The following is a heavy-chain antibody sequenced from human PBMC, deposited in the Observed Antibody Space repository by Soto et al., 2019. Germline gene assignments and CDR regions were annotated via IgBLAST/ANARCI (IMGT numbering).Heavy chain of an antibody. CDR2: MNPNSGNT. V-gene: IGHV1-8*01. CDR1: GYTFTSYD. J-gene: IGHJ6*02. CDR3: ARATMVRRDFYYYYGMDV. Sequence: QVQLVQSGAEVKKPGASVKVSCKAAGYTFTSYDINWVRQATGQGLEWMGWMNPNSGNTGYAQKFQGRVTMTRNTTISTAYMELTSLRYDDTAVYYSARATMVRRDFYYYYGMDVWGQVTTVTVSS. D-gene: IGHD3-10*01.